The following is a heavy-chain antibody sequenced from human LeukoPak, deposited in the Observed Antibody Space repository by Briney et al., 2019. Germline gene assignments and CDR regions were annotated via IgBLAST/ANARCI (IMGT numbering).Heavy chain of an antibody. CDR1: GFTFSSYT. CDR2: ISYDGTYI. CDR3: ARGAAVTALFDY. Sequence: GGSLRLSCAPSGFTFSSYTMHWVRQAPGKGLEWVAVISYDGTYIYYSDSVKGRFTISRDNSKNTLYLQMNNPTIDDTALYYCARGAAVTALFDYWGQGTLVTVSS. J-gene: IGHJ4*02. V-gene: IGHV3-30*14. D-gene: IGHD4-17*01.